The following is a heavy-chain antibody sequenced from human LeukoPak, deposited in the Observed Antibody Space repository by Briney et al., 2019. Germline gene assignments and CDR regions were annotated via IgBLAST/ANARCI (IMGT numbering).Heavy chain of an antibody. J-gene: IGHJ4*02. Sequence: SETLSLTCTVHGEFFGGSYWNWIRQSPGKGLEWIGEINHSGNTNYNPSLTSRVTISVDTSQKRFSLRLSSVTAADTAVYYCARGLYLTTRGGAAAGFLDYWGQGNLVTVSS. V-gene: IGHV4-34*01. CDR3: ARGLYLTTRGGAAAGFLDY. D-gene: IGHD6-13*01. CDR2: INHSGNT. CDR1: GEFFGGSY.